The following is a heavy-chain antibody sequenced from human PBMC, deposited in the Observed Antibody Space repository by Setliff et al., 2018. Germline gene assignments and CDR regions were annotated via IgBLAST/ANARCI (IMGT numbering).Heavy chain of an antibody. J-gene: IGHJ4*02. Sequence: GGSLRLSCATSGFTFDDYAMHWVRQAPGKGLEWVSGIGGRGISTYYADSVKGRFTISRDNSKNTLYLQMSSLRAEDTAIYYCANNYYDTTMGYYFDYWGQGTQVTVSS. V-gene: IGHV3-23*01. D-gene: IGHD3-22*01. CDR3: ANNYYDTTMGYYFDY. CDR1: GFTFDDYA. CDR2: IGGRGIST.